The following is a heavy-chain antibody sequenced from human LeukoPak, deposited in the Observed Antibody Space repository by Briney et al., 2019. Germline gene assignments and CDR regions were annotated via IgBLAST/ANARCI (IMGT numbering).Heavy chain of an antibody. V-gene: IGHV3-30-3*01. Sequence: PGRSLRLSCAASGFTFSSYAMHWVRQAPGKGLEWVAVISYDGSNKYYADSVKGRFTISRDNSKNTLYLQMNSLRAEDTAVYYCARAPPHDQDYYGSGSYTLPDYWGQGTLDTVSS. CDR2: ISYDGSNK. J-gene: IGHJ4*02. CDR3: ARAPPHDQDYYGSGSYTLPDY. CDR1: GFTFSSYA. D-gene: IGHD3-10*01.